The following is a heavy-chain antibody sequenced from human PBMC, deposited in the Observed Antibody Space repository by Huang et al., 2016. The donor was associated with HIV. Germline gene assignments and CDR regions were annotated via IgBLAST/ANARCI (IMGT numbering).Heavy chain of an antibody. V-gene: IGHV1-69*01. CDR1: GGSFRNFA. D-gene: IGHD3-22*01. CDR3: ATVDYYDTSGPQRGYFDN. J-gene: IGHJ4*02. Sequence: QVQLVQSGAEVKKPGSSVKVSCKASGGSFRNFAIGWVRQAPGQGLEWMGGSIPPLGTANYAQKFQGRVTIIADESTSTAYMELSSLRSEDTAVYYCATVDYYDTSGPQRGYFDNWGQGTLVTVSS. CDR2: SIPPLGTA.